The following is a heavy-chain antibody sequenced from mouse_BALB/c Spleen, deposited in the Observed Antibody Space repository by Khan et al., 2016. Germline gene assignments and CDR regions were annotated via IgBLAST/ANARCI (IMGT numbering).Heavy chain of an antibody. Sequence: EVQLQESGPGLVKPSQSLSLTCTVTGYSITSDYAWNWIRQFPGNKLEWMGYISYSGSTSYNPSLKSRISITRATSKNQFFLQLNSVTTEDTATYYWARDYDGSSYFDYWGQGTTLTVSS. V-gene: IGHV3-2*02. J-gene: IGHJ2*01. CDR3: ARDYDGSSYFDY. CDR1: GYSITSDYA. CDR2: ISYSGST. D-gene: IGHD1-1*01.